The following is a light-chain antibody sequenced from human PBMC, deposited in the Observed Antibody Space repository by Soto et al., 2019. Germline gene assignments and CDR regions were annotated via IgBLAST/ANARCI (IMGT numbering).Light chain of an antibody. CDR1: LSGSRN. CDR2: GAC. V-gene: IGKV3-15*01. J-gene: IGKJ2*01. CDR3: QQYNNWPET. Sequence: EIVRPQSPATLSVSPGARATLSCRASLSGSRNLACLQQKPGQAPRLVIYGACTRATGIPARFSGSGSGTEFTLTISGLQSEDFAVYYCQQYNNWPETFGQGTRLEIK.